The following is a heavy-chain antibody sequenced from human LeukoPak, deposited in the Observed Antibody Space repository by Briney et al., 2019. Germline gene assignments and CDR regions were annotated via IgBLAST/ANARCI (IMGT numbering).Heavy chain of an antibody. D-gene: IGHD2-15*01. CDR3: AKDLEIVVVVAAYFDY. CDR1: GFTFSSYA. CDR2: ISGSGGST. J-gene: IGHJ4*02. Sequence: PGGSLRLSCAASGFTFSSYAMSWVRQAPGKGLEWVSAISGSGGSTYYADSVKGRFTISRDNSKNTLYLQMNSLRAEDTAVYYCAKDLEIVVVVAAYFDYWGQGTLVTVPS. V-gene: IGHV3-23*01.